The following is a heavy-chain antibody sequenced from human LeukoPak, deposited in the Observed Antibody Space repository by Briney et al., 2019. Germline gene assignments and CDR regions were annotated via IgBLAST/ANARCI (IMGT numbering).Heavy chain of an antibody. V-gene: IGHV3-23*01. J-gene: IGHJ6*03. Sequence: GSLTLSCAVSGITISSYGMSWVRQAPGKGLEWVSSISYTGGTTYYTDSVKGRFTISRDNSKNTMYLQMNTMRAEDTAIYYCAKNGDRGAYCTGGTCYPYFYYYMDVWGKGTTVTI. CDR2: ISYTGGTT. CDR1: GITISSYG. D-gene: IGHD2-15*01. CDR3: AKNGDRGAYCTGGTCYPYFYYYMDV.